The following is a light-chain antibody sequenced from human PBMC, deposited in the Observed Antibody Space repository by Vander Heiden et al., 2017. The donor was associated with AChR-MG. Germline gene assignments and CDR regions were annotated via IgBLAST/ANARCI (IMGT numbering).Light chain of an antibody. J-gene: IGKJ5*01. CDR2: DAS. Sequence: EIVLTQSPATLSLSPGERATLSCRASQSVSSYLAWYQKKPGQAPRLLIYDASNRATGIKARFSGSGYGTDFNLTISSREPEDFAVYYCQQRSNGPPQITFGQGTRLEIK. CDR3: QQRSNGPPQIT. CDR1: QSVSSY. V-gene: IGKV3-11*01.